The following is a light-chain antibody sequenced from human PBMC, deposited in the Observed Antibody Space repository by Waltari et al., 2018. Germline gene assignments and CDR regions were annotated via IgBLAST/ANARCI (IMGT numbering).Light chain of an antibody. CDR2: KAS. V-gene: IGKV1-5*03. CDR1: QSISSW. Sequence: DIQMTQSPSTLSASLGDRVHITCRASQSISSWLAVYQQKPGKAPKLLIDKASRLESGVPSRFSGSGSGTEFTLTISSLQPDDFATYYCQQYNSDPDTFGQGTKLEIK. CDR3: QQYNSDPDT. J-gene: IGKJ2*01.